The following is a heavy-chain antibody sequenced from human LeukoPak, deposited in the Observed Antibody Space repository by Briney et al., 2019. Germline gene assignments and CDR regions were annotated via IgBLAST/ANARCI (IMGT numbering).Heavy chain of an antibody. V-gene: IGHV3-49*03. J-gene: IGHJ4*02. CDR2: IRDKAYGGTT. CDR1: GFTFGDYA. D-gene: IGHD2-2*01. CDR3: TRDCSSTNCFVDS. Sequence: PGGSLRLSCTASGFTFGDYAMSWFRQAPGKGLEWVSVIRDKAYGGTTEYAASVKGRFTISRDDSKNIAYLQVNSLKTEDTGVYYCTRDCSSTNCFVDSWGQGTLVTVSS.